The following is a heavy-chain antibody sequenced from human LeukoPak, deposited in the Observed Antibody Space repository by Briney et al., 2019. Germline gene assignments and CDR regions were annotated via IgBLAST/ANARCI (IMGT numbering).Heavy chain of an antibody. CDR3: ARTVTKSYYYYYMDV. D-gene: IGHD4-17*01. V-gene: IGHV4-30-4*02. Sequence: SETLSLTCTVSGGSISSGDYYWSWIRQPPGKGLEWIGYIYYSGSTYYNPSLKSRVTISVDTSKNQFSLKLSSVTAADTAVYYCARTVTKSYYYYYMDVWGKGTTVTVSS. J-gene: IGHJ6*03. CDR1: GGSISSGDYY. CDR2: IYYSGST.